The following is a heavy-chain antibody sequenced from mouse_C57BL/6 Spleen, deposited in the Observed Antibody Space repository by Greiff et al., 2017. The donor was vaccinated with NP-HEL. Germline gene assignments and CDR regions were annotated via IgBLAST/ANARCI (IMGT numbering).Heavy chain of an antibody. CDR2: ISYDGSN. J-gene: IGHJ3*01. V-gene: IGHV3-6*01. CDR1: GYSITSGYY. Sequence: EVHLVESGPGLVKPSQSLSLTCSVTGYSITSGYYWNWIRQFPGNKLEWMGYISYDGSNKYNPSLNNRISITRDTSKNQFFLQLNSVTTEDTATYYCAGTGFAYWGQGTLVTVSA. D-gene: IGHD4-1*01. CDR3: AGTGFAY.